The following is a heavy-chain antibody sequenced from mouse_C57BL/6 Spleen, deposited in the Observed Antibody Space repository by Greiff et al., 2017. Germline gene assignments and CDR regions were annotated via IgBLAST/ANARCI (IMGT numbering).Heavy chain of an antibody. Sequence: EVMLVESGEGLVKPGGSLKLSCAASGFTISSYAMSWVRQTPEKRLEWVAYISSGGDYIYYADTVKGRFTISRDNARNTLYLQMSSLKSEDTAMYYCTGYGYGFAYWGQGTLVTVSA. V-gene: IGHV5-9-1*02. D-gene: IGHD2-2*01. CDR2: ISSGGDYI. CDR3: TGYGYGFAY. J-gene: IGHJ3*01. CDR1: GFTISSYA.